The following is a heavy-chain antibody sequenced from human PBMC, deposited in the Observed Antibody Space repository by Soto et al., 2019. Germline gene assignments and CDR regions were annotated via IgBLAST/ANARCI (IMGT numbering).Heavy chain of an antibody. Sequence: ASVKVSCKVSGYTLTELSMHWVRQAPGKGLEWVGGFDPEDGETIYAQKFQGRVTMTEDTSTDTAYMELSSLRSEDTAVYYCATDALGRYSYGFDYWGQGTLVTVSS. V-gene: IGHV1-24*01. CDR3: ATDALGRYSYGFDY. CDR2: FDPEDGET. CDR1: GYTLTELS. J-gene: IGHJ4*02. D-gene: IGHD5-18*01.